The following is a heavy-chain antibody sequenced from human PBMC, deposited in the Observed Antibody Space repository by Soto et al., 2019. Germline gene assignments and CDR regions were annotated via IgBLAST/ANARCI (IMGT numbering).Heavy chain of an antibody. D-gene: IGHD3-22*01. J-gene: IGHJ4*02. CDR1: GGTFSSYA. CDR3: ARSRRPYYYDSSGYTFDY. CDR2: IIPIFGTA. Sequence: ASVKVSCKASGGTFSSYAISWVRQAPGQGLEWMGGIIPIFGTANYAQKFQGRVTITADESTSTAYMELSSLRSEDTAVYYCARSRRPYYYDSSGYTFDYWGQGTLVTVSS. V-gene: IGHV1-69*13.